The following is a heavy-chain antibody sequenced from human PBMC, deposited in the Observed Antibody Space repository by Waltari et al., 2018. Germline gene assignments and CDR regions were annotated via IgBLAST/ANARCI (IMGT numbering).Heavy chain of an antibody. D-gene: IGHD5-18*01. J-gene: IGHJ4*02. CDR3: ARAEAMGD. CDR2: ISYDGSNK. V-gene: IGHV3-30-3*01. CDR1: GFTFSSYA. Sequence: QVQLVESGGGVVQPGRSLRLSCAASGFTFSSYAMHWVRQAPGKGLEWVAVISYDGSNKDYADSVKGRFTISRDNSKNTLYLQMNSLRAEDTAVYYCARAEAMGDWGQGTLVTVSS.